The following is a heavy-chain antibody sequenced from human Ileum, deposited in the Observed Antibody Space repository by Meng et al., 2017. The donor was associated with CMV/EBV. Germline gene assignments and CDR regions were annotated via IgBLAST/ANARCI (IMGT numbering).Heavy chain of an antibody. D-gene: IGHD1-26*01. CDR2: MYFSGIA. CDR3: ARDLTNKWFYY. V-gene: IGHV4-39*07. CDR1: GAPISGGSHS. J-gene: IGHJ4*02. Sequence: HLQGSGPGLGKPSQTLSLPCTAPGAPISGGSHSWAWFRQPPGKRLEWIGSMYFSGIADYNPSLKSRVTISLHATQKQFSLRLTSVTAADSAVYFCARDLTNKWFYYWGQGTLVTVSS.